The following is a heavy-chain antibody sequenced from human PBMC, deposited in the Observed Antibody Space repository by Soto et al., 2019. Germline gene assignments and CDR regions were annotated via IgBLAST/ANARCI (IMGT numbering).Heavy chain of an antibody. J-gene: IGHJ6*02. V-gene: IGHV1-2*04. CDR3: VRGQSPAKIQLWSPRCTMDV. D-gene: IGHD5-18*01. Sequence: ASVKVSCKASGYTFSGYYIHWVRQAPGQGLEWMGWINPNSGGTNFAQKFQGWVTLTRDSSISTAYMELSRLKSGDSAVYYCVRGQSPAKIQLWSPRCTMDVCGQGTTGTVSS. CDR1: GYTFSGYY. CDR2: INPNSGGT.